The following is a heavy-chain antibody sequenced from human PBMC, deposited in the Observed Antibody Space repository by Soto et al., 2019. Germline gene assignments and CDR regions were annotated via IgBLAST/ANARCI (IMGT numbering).Heavy chain of an antibody. J-gene: IGHJ6*03. CDR2: IYYSGST. Sequence: SETLSLTCTVSGGSISSYYWSWIRQPPGKGLEWIGYIYYSGSTNYNPSLKSRVTISVDTSKNQFSLKLSSVTAADTAVYYCARTRRRAHKRENVPGVMEGSSYDILTGYYYYYYMDVWGKGTTVTVSS. CDR3: ARTRRRAHKRENVPGVMEGSSYDILTGYYYYYYMDV. CDR1: GGSISSYY. D-gene: IGHD3-9*01. V-gene: IGHV4-59*01.